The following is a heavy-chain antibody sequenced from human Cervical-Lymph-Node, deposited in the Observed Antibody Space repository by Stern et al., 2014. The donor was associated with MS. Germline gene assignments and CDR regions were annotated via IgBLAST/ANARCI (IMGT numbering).Heavy chain of an antibody. CDR3: ARDFVDTAMITRSDYLDS. V-gene: IGHV7-4-1*02. CDR2: INTNTGDS. Sequence: VQLVQSGSELKEPGASVKVSCKASGYTLTNYPMNWVRQAPGQGLEWMGWINTNTGDSTYAQGFTGRLVFSCDTSVSTAYLHISSLKAEDTAVYYCARDFVDTAMITRSDYLDSWGQGTLVTVSS. J-gene: IGHJ4*02. CDR1: GYTLTNYP. D-gene: IGHD5-18*01.